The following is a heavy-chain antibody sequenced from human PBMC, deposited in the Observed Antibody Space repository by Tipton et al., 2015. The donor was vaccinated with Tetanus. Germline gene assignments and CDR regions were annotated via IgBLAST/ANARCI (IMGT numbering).Heavy chain of an antibody. CDR1: GDSLSNGDYY. Sequence: LRLSCTVSGDSLSNGDYYWSWIRQPPGKGLESIGYIYYSGSTYYNPSLKSRVTVSADPSQNQFSLKLGSVTAADTAVYYCARIHDFLSGHFDFWGQGTLVTVSS. V-gene: IGHV4-30-4*01. D-gene: IGHD3-3*01. CDR2: IYYSGST. CDR3: ARIHDFLSGHFDF. J-gene: IGHJ4*02.